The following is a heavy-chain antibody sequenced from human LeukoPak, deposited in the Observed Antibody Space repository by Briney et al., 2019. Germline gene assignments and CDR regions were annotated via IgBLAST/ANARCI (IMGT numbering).Heavy chain of an antibody. Sequence: GASVKVSCKASGYTFTGYYMHWARQAPGQGLEWMGWINPNSGGTNYAQKFQGRVTMTRDTSISTAYMELSRLRSDDTAVYYCARDFTWASYYDSSGYQPFDYWGQGTLVTVSS. V-gene: IGHV1-2*02. J-gene: IGHJ4*02. CDR3: ARDFTWASYYDSSGYQPFDY. CDR2: INPNSGGT. CDR1: GYTFTGYY. D-gene: IGHD3-22*01.